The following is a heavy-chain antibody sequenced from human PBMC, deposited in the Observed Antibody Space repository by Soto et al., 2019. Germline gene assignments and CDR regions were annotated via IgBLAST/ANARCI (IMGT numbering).Heavy chain of an antibody. CDR1: GGSISSGGYY. J-gene: IGHJ5*02. CDR3: ARTSYDSSGTAADP. Sequence: SETLSLTCTVSGGSISSGGYYWSWIRQHPGKGLEWIGYIYYSGSTYYNPSLKSRVTISVDTSKNQFSLKLSSVTAADTAVYYCARTSYDSSGTAADPWGPGTLVTVSS. CDR2: IYYSGST. D-gene: IGHD3-22*01. V-gene: IGHV4-31*03.